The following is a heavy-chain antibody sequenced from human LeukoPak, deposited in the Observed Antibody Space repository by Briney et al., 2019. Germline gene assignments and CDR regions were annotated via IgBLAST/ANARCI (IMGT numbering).Heavy chain of an antibody. CDR1: GYTFTGYY. CDR3: ASQSRMITICGVVMTAHAFDI. Sequence: ASVKVSCKASGYTFTGYYMHLVRQAPGQGLEWMGWINPNSGGTNYAQKFQGRVTMTRDTSISTAYMELSRLRSDDTAVYYCASQSRMITICGVVMTAHAFDIWGQRTMVTVSS. CDR2: INPNSGGT. J-gene: IGHJ3*02. D-gene: IGHD3-3*01. V-gene: IGHV1-2*02.